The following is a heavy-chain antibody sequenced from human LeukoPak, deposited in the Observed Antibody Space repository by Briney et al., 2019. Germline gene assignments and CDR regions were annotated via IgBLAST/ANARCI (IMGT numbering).Heavy chain of an antibody. Sequence: GGSLRLSCAASGFTFSSYWMHWVRQAPGKGLVWVSRINSDGSSTSYADPVKGRFTISRDNAKNTLYLQMNSLRAEDTAVYYCASYYDFWSGYYDSGWYFDLWGRGTLVTVSS. CDR3: ASYYDFWSGYYDSGWYFDL. CDR2: INSDGSST. D-gene: IGHD3-3*01. CDR1: GFTFSSYW. V-gene: IGHV3-74*01. J-gene: IGHJ2*01.